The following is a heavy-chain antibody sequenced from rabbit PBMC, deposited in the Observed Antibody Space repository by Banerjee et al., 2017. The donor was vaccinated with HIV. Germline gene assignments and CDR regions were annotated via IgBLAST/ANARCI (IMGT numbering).Heavy chain of an antibody. J-gene: IGHJ4*01. CDR1: GIDFSSYG. CDR3: ARDLAGVIGWNFGL. D-gene: IGHD4-1*01. CDR2: IYPDSGNT. Sequence: QEQLVESGGGLVTLGGSLKLSCNASGIDFSSYGISWVRQAPGKGLEWIAYIYPDSGNTDYATWVNGRFTISLDNAQNTVPLQMTNLTAADTATYLCARDLAGVIGWNFGLWGPGTLVTVS. V-gene: IGHV1S47*01.